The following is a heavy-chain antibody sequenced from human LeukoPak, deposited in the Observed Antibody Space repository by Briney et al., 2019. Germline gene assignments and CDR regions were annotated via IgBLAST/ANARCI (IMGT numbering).Heavy chain of an antibody. CDR3: ARGDGSGGRYYYYGMDV. CDR2: ISSSSNYI. J-gene: IGHJ6*02. CDR1: GFTFSSYS. D-gene: IGHD3-10*01. Sequence: GGSLRLSCAASGFTFSSYSMNWVRQAPGKGLEWVSFISSSSNYIYYADSLKGRFTISRDNAKNLLYLQMNSLRAEDTAVYYCARGDGSGGRYYYYGMDVWGQGTTVTVSS. V-gene: IGHV3-21*06.